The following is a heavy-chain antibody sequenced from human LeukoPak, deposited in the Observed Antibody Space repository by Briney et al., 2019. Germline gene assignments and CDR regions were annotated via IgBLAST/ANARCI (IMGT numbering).Heavy chain of an antibody. Sequence: GGXXXXSCAASGFTFSSYAMSWVRQAPGKGLEWVSAISGGGGSTNYADSVKGRLTVSRDNYKNRLYFLLNSLRAEETAVYYCAKASRIIGTIDYWGQGTLVTVSS. V-gene: IGHV3-23*01. CDR2: ISGGGGST. CDR1: GFTFSSYA. J-gene: IGHJ4*02. CDR3: AKASRIIGTIDY. D-gene: IGHD1/OR15-1a*01.